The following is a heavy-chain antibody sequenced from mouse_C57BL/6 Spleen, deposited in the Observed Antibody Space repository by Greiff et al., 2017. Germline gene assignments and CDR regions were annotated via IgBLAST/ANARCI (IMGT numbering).Heavy chain of an antibody. Sequence: QVQLQQPGAELVKPGASVKMSCKASGYTFTSYWITWVKQRPGQGLEWIGDIYPGSGSTNYNEKFKSKATLTVDTSSSTAYMQLSSLTSEDSAVYYCARGVTTVVAYYAMDDWGQGTSVTVSS. CDR1: GYTFTSYW. CDR2: IYPGSGST. CDR3: ARGVTTVVAYYAMDD. V-gene: IGHV1-55*01. D-gene: IGHD1-1*01. J-gene: IGHJ4*01.